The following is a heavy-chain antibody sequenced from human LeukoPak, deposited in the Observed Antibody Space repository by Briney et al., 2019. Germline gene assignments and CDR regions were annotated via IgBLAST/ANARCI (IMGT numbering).Heavy chain of an antibody. CDR3: ASEAGYSSSWLVPTSDY. J-gene: IGHJ4*02. D-gene: IGHD6-13*01. CDR1: GGSISSYY. CDR2: IYYSGST. V-gene: IGHV4-39*01. Sequence: SETLSLTCTVSGGSISSYYWSWIRQPPGKGLEWIGSIYYSGSTYYNPSLKSRVTISVDTSKNQFSLKLSSVTAADTAVYYCASEAGYSSSWLVPTSDYWGQGTLVTVSS.